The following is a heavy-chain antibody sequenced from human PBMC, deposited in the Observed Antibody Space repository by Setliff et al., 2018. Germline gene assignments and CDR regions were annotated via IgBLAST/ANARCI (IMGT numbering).Heavy chain of an antibody. CDR1: AYPFRTYS. J-gene: IGHJ3*02. V-gene: IGHV1-18*04. CDR2: ITVYNGNV. CDR3: ARGGSSGLYSFDI. Sequence: ASVKVSCKASAYPFRTYSITWVRQAPGQGLEWMGLITVYNGNVIYAQKFQGRVTMTRDTSTSTVYMELSSLRSEDTAVYYCARGGSSGLYSFDIWGQGTMVTVSS. D-gene: IGHD6-19*01.